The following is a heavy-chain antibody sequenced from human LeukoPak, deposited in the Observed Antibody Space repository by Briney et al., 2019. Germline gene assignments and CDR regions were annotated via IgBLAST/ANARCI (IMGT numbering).Heavy chain of an antibody. Sequence: SVKVSCKASGGTFSSYAISWVRQAPGQGLEWMGRIIPILGIANYAQKFQGRVTITADKSTSTAYMELSSLRSEDTAVYYCARGRGQLWLQVWGQGTLVTVSS. J-gene: IGHJ4*02. CDR2: IIPILGIA. V-gene: IGHV1-69*04. CDR1: GGTFSSYA. CDR3: ARGRGQLWLQV. D-gene: IGHD5-18*01.